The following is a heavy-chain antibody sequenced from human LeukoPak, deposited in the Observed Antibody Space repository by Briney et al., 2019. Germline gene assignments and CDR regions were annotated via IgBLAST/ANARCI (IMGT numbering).Heavy chain of an antibody. V-gene: IGHV4-59*08. CDR1: GGSISSYY. CDR2: TYYSGST. Sequence: PSETLSLTCTVSGGSISSYYWSWIRQPQGKGLEWIGYTYYSGSTNYNPSLKSRVTISVDTSKNQFSLKLSSVTAADTAVYYCASGYSYGYSVYWGQGTLVTVSS. CDR3: ASGYSYGYSVY. D-gene: IGHD5-18*01. J-gene: IGHJ4*02.